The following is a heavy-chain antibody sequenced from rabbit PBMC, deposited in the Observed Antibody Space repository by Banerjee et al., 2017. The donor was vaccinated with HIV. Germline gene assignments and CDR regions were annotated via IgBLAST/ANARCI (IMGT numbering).Heavy chain of an antibody. J-gene: IGHJ4*01. CDR1: GLDFSSSYW. Sequence: QEQLVESGGGLVQPEGSLTLTCKASGLDFSSSYWICWVRQAPGKGPEWIGCIWTGSGSTYYASWAKGRFTISKTTSTTVTLQMTSLTGADTATYFCARDLAGVIGWNFDLWGQGTLVTVS. CDR3: ARDLAGVIGWNFDL. D-gene: IGHD4-1*01. CDR2: IWTGSGST. V-gene: IGHV1S45*01.